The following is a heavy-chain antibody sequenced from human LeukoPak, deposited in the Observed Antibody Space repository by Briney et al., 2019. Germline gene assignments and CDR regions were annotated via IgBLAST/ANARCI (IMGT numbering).Heavy chain of an antibody. CDR2: ISSSGSTI. D-gene: IGHD2-15*01. CDR3: ARDRVVVRAFDY. V-gene: IGHV3-48*03. J-gene: IGHJ4*02. CDR1: GFTFSSFS. Sequence: GGSLRLSCAASGFTFSSFSMNWVRQAPGKGLEWVSYISSSGSTIYYADSVKGRFTISRDNAKNSLYLQMNSLRAEDTAVYYCARDRVVVRAFDYWGQGTLVTVSS.